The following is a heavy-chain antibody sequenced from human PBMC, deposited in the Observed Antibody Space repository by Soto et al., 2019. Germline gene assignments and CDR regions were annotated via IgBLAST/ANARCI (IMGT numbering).Heavy chain of an antibody. CDR3: ARLFDTSGWYDY. Sequence: PGESLKISGNGSGYSFTSYWIGWVRQMPGKGLERMGIIYPGDSDTRYSPSFQGQVTISADKSITTTYLQWSSLKASDTAIYYCARLFDTSGWYDYWGQGTLVTVSS. J-gene: IGHJ4*02. CDR1: GYSFTSYW. D-gene: IGHD6-19*01. V-gene: IGHV5-51*01. CDR2: IYPGDSDT.